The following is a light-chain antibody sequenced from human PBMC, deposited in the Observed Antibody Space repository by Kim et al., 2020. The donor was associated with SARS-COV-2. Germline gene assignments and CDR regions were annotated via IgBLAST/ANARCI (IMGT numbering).Light chain of an antibody. CDR3: QQYNNWPLHT. CDR1: QSVSNN. Sequence: EIVMTQSPATLSVSPGERVTLSCRASQSVSNNLAWYQQKPGQAPRLLIYGASTRTTGIPARFSGSGSGTEFTLTINSLQSEDFAVYYCQQYNNWPLHTFGQWTKLEI. V-gene: IGKV3-15*01. J-gene: IGKJ2*01. CDR2: GAS.